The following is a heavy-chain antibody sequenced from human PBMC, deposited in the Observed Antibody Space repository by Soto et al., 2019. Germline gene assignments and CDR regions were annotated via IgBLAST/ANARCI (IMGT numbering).Heavy chain of an antibody. CDR1: GYTFSRYS. CDR3: ARDQQFRNWFDS. D-gene: IGHD6-13*01. CDR2: INAGNGNT. Sequence: ASVKVSCKASGYTFSRYSMHWVRQAPGQRLEWMGWINAGNGNTKYSQKFEGRATLTTDTSANTVYMELSSLRFEDTALYYCARDQQFRNWFDSWGQGTLVTVSS. V-gene: IGHV1-3*01. J-gene: IGHJ5*01.